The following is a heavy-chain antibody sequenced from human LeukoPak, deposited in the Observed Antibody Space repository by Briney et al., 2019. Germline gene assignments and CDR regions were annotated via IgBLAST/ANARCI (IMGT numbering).Heavy chain of an antibody. Sequence: SETLSLTCTVSGGSISRGGYYWRWIRQHPGKGLEWIGYIYYSGSTYYNPSLKSRVTKSVDTSKKQFSLKLSSVTAADTAVYYCASRPGYYYDSSGYQGRGAFDIWGQGTMVTVSS. D-gene: IGHD3-22*01. V-gene: IGHV4-31*03. CDR1: GGSISRGGYY. CDR2: IYYSGST. J-gene: IGHJ3*02. CDR3: ASRPGYYYDSSGYQGRGAFDI.